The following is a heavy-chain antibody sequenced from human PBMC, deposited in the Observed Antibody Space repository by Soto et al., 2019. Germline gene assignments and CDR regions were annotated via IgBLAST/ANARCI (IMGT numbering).Heavy chain of an antibody. D-gene: IGHD2-15*01. CDR3: ARMFHCSGGTCPFDY. V-gene: IGHV2-70*04. CDR1: GFSLITIGMR. CDR2: IDWDDDK. J-gene: IGHJ4*02. Sequence: SDPTLVNPTQTLTLTCTFSGFSLITIGMRVSWIRQPPGKALEWLARIDWDDDKFYNTSLKTRLTISKDSSKNQVVLTMTNMDPVDTATYYCARMFHCSGGTCPFDYWGQGALVTVSS.